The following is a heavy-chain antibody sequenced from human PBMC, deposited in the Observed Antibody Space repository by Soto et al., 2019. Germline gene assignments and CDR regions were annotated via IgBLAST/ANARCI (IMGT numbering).Heavy chain of an antibody. Sequence: SETLSLTCTVSVRSISSYYWSWIRQPPGKGLEWIGYIYYSGSTNYNPSLKSPVTISVDTSKNQFSLKLSSVTAADTAVYYCARPPAAWGQGTLVTVSS. CDR2: IYYSGST. D-gene: IGHD6-19*01. CDR1: VRSISSYY. CDR3: ARPPAA. J-gene: IGHJ5*02. V-gene: IGHV4-59*08.